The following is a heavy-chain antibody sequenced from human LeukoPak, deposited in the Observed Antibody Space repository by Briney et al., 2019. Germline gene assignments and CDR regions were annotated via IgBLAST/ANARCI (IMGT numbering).Heavy chain of an antibody. CDR2: IYYSGST. V-gene: IGHV4-39*01. J-gene: IGHJ6*03. D-gene: IGHD6-6*01. Sequence: PSETLSLTCTVSGGSISSSSYYWGWIRQPPGKGLEWIGSIYYSGSTYYNPSLKSRVTISVDTSKNQFSLKLSSVTAADTAVYYCAGQTGQLGSGYMDVWGKGTTVTVSS. CDR1: GGSISSSSYY. CDR3: AGQTGQLGSGYMDV.